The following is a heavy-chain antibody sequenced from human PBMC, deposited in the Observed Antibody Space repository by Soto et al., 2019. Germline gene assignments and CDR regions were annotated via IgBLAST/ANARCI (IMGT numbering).Heavy chain of an antibody. V-gene: IGHV3-30-3*01. Sequence: QVQLVESGGGVVQPGRSLRLSCAASGFTFSNYAMHWVRQAPGKGLDWVAVVSFDGSNSYYADSVKGRFTISRDNSKNTLFPQMISLRPEDTAVYFCARPIVPAIQNHPYYYYGLDVWGQGTTVTVFS. D-gene: IGHD2-2*01. CDR1: GFTFSNYA. J-gene: IGHJ6*02. CDR3: ARPIVPAIQNHPYYYYGLDV. CDR2: VSFDGSNS.